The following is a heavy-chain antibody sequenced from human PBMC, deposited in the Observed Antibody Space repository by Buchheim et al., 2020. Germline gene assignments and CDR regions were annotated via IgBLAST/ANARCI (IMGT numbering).Heavy chain of an antibody. J-gene: IGHJ4*02. CDR1: GFSLSTSGMR. Sequence: QVTLKESGPALVKPTQTLTLTCTFSGFSLSTSGMRVSWIRPPPGKALEWLARIDWDDDKFYSTSLKTRLTVSRDTSSNQVILTMTNMAPVDTATYYCARIQGSSWFLDYWGQGTL. CDR3: ARIQGSSWFLDY. CDR2: IDWDDDK. D-gene: IGHD6-13*01. V-gene: IGHV2-70*04.